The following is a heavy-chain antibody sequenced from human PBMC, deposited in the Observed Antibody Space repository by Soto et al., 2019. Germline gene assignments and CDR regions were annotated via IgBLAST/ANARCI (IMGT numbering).Heavy chain of an antibody. CDR3: AKDSSITAAGSGGWFDP. Sequence: QVRLVQSGGGVVQPGRSLRLSCAASGFDFNTYGLHWVRQAPGKGLEWVAGISFDGGNQYYADSVKGRFTISRDKSNNTLFLQMNSLGAEDTATYYCAKDSSITAAGSGGWFDPWGQGTLVIVS. J-gene: IGHJ5*02. CDR1: GFDFNTYG. CDR2: ISFDGGNQ. D-gene: IGHD6-13*01. V-gene: IGHV3-30*18.